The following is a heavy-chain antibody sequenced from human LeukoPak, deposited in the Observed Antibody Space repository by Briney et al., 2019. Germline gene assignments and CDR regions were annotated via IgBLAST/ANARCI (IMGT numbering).Heavy chain of an antibody. CDR2: ISAYNGNT. J-gene: IGHJ4*02. D-gene: IGHD5-18*01. CDR3: ARDGYSYGYEGGDY. V-gene: IGHV1-18*01. CDR1: GYTFTSYA. Sequence: ASVKVSCKASGYTFTSYAMNWVRQAPGQGLEWMGWISAYNGNTNYAQKLQGRVTMTTDTSTSTAYMELRSLRSDDTAVYYCARDGYSYGYEGGDYWGQGTLVTVSS.